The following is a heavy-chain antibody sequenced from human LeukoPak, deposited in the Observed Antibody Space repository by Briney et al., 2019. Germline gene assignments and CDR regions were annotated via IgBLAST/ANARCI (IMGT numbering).Heavy chain of an antibody. D-gene: IGHD3-10*01. J-gene: IGHJ4*02. CDR2: IKQDASEK. CDR3: ASGMSTSHY. CDR1: GFRFSSYW. V-gene: IGHV3-7*01. Sequence: GGSLRLSCAASGFRFSSYWMSWVRQAPGKGLEWAANIKQDASEKYYVDSVRGRFTISRDNAKTSLYLQMNSLRAEDTAVYYCASGMSTSHYWGQGTLVTVSS.